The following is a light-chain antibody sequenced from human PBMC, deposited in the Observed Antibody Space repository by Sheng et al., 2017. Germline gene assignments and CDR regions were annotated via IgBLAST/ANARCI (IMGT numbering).Light chain of an antibody. V-gene: IGLV2-14*03. Sequence: QSALAQPASVSGSPGQSITISCTGTGSDVGGYNYVSWYQQHPGKAPKLMIYDVSSRPSGVSNRFSGSKSGNTASLTISGLQAEDEADYHCSSYTSRSTLVFGGGTKLTVL. CDR3: SSYTSRSTLV. J-gene: IGLJ2*01. CDR2: DVS. CDR1: GSDVGGYNY.